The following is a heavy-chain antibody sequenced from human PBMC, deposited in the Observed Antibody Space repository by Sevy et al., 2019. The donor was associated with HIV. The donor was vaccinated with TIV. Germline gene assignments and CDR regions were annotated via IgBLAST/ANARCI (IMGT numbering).Heavy chain of an antibody. CDR2: IYTSGST. J-gene: IGHJ4*02. Sequence: SETLSLTCTVSGGSISSSSYDWGWIRQPPGKGLEWIGRIYTSGSTNYNPSLKSRVTMSVDTSKNQFSLKLSSVTAADTAVYYCAREGYCTNGVCYRDYWGQGTLVTVSS. CDR3: AREGYCTNGVCYRDY. D-gene: IGHD2-8*01. CDR1: GGSISSSSYD. V-gene: IGHV4-61*05.